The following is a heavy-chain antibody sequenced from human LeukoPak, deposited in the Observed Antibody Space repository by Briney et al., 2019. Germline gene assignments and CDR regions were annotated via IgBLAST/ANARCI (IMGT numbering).Heavy chain of an antibody. Sequence: GASVKVSCKASGYTFTGYYMHWVRQAPGQGLEWMGWINPNSGGTNYAQKFQGRVTMTRDTSISTAYMELSRLRSDDTAVYYCARHDFPQLLGGYFDYWGQGTLVTVSS. J-gene: IGHJ4*02. CDR1: GYTFTGYY. CDR2: INPNSGGT. CDR3: ARHDFPQLLGGYFDY. V-gene: IGHV1-2*02. D-gene: IGHD2-2*01.